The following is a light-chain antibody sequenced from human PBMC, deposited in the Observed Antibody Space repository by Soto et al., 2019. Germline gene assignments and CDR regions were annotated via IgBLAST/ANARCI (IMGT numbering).Light chain of an antibody. CDR3: QQSYTSPLT. CDR2: AAS. CDR1: QSISSY. Sequence: DIQMTQSPSTLSASVGDSVTITCRASQSISSYLNWYQQKPGKAPKLLIYAASSLQSGVPSRFSGSGYGTDFTLTISSLQPEDFATYYCQQSYTSPLTFGGGTKVDIK. V-gene: IGKV1-39*01. J-gene: IGKJ4*01.